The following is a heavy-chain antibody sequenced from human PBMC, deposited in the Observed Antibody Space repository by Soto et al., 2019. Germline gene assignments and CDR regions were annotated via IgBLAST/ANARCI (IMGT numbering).Heavy chain of an antibody. D-gene: IGHD2-15*01. CDR2: INHSGST. CDR3: ARGYCSGGSCSNWFDP. Sequence: QVQLQQWGAGLLKPSETLSLTCAVYGGSFSGYYWSWIRQPPGKGLEWIGEINHSGSTNYNPSLKSRVTISVDTSKNQFSLKLSSVTAADTAVYYCARGYCSGGSCSNWFDPWGQGTLVTVSS. CDR1: GGSFSGYY. J-gene: IGHJ5*02. V-gene: IGHV4-34*01.